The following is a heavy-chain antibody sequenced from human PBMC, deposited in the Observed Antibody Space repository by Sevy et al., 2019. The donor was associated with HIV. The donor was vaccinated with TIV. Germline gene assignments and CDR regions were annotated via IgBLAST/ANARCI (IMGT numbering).Heavy chain of an antibody. CDR3: AKGEGVIDYYYYGMDV. CDR2: ISWNSGSI. CDR1: GFTFDDYA. D-gene: IGHD3-10*01. Sequence: GGSLRLSCAASGFTFDDYAMHWVRQAPGKGLEWVSGISWNSGSIGYADSVKGRFTISRDNVKNSLYLQMNSLRAEDTALYYCAKGEGVIDYYYYGMDVWGQGTTVTVSS. J-gene: IGHJ6*02. V-gene: IGHV3-9*01.